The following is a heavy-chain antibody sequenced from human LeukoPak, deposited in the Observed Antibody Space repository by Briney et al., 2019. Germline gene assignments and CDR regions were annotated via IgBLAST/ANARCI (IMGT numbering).Heavy chain of an antibody. CDR2: IYYSGST. D-gene: IGHD4-17*01. CDR1: GGSISSYY. Sequence: PSETLSLTCTVSGGSISSYYGSWIRQPPGKGLEWIGYIYYSGSTNYNPSLKSRVTISVDTSKNQFPLKLSSVTAADTAVYSCARDGGDYVDYWAREPWSPSPQ. J-gene: IGHJ4*02. CDR3: ARDGGDYVDY. V-gene: IGHV4-59*01.